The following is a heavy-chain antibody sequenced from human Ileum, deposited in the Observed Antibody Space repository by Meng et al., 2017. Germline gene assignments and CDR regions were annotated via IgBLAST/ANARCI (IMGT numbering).Heavy chain of an antibody. Sequence: QPRLQESGPGLVKASETLALTCSVSSGSFTNNNYYWVGIRRPPGKGLEWIGSIYYGGSTYYNPSLKSRVTISVDTSTNQFSLKLISVTAADTAVYYCARRAHYGDPPRWGQGTLVTVSS. V-gene: IGHV4-39*01. CDR2: IYYGGST. D-gene: IGHD4-17*01. CDR3: ARRAHYGDPPR. J-gene: IGHJ4*02. CDR1: SGSFTNNNYY.